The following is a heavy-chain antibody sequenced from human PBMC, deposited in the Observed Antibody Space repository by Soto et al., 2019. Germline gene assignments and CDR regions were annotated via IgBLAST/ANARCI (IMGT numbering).Heavy chain of an antibody. CDR1: GFTFSSYA. V-gene: IGHV3-23*01. Sequence: EVQLLESGGGLVQPGGSLRLSCAASGFTFSSYAMSWVRQAPGKGLEWVSAISGSGGSTYYADSVKGRFTISRDNSKNTLYLQMNILRAEDTAVYYCAKGPESYYYDSSGYYPDWYFDLWGRGTLVTVSS. D-gene: IGHD3-22*01. CDR3: AKGPESYYYDSSGYYPDWYFDL. CDR2: ISGSGGST. J-gene: IGHJ2*01.